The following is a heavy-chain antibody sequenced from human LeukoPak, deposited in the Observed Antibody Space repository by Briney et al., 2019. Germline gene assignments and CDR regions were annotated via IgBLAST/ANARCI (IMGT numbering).Heavy chain of an antibody. CDR3: AKSIVGATGIGY. CDR2: ISYDGSNK. J-gene: IGHJ4*02. D-gene: IGHD1-26*01. CDR1: GFTFSSYG. Sequence: AGGSLRLSCAASGFTFSSYGMHWVRQAPGKGLEWVAVISYDGSNKYYADSVKGRFTISRDNSKNTLYLQMNSLRAEDTAVYYCAKSIVGATGIGYWDQGTLVTVSS. V-gene: IGHV3-30*18.